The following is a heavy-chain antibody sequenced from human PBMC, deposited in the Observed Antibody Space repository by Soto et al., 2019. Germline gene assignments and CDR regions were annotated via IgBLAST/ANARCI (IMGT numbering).Heavy chain of an antibody. J-gene: IGHJ4*02. CDR2: INTGNGNT. CDR1: GYTFTIFI. D-gene: IGHD3-22*01. CDR3: ARDGYYDSSGYRSDFDY. Sequence: ASVKVSCKASGYTFTIFIMHWVRQAPGQRLEWMGWINTGNGNTNYAQKLQGRVTMTTDTSTSTAYMELRSLRSDDTAVYYCARDGYYDSSGYRSDFDYWGQGTLVTVSS. V-gene: IGHV1-3*04.